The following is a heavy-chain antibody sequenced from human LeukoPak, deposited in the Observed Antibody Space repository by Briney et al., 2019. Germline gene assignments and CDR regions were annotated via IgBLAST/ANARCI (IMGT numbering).Heavy chain of an antibody. J-gene: IGHJ3*02. V-gene: IGHV1-69*02. CDR2: IIPILGIA. CDR1: GGTFISYN. D-gene: IGHD3-3*01. CDR3: ARGSITIFGVVIHAFDI. Sequence: SXKVSCKASGGTFISYNISWVRQAPGQGLEWMGRIIPILGIANYAQKFQGRVTITADKSTSTAYMELSSLRSEDTAVYYCARGSITIFGVVIHAFDIWGQGTMVTVSS.